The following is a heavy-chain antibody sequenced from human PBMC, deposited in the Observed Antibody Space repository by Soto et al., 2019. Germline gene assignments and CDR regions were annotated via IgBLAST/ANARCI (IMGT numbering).Heavy chain of an antibody. CDR3: ANFLRFLDWLSGFDY. D-gene: IGHD3-3*01. CDR1: GFTFSNYA. J-gene: IGHJ4*02. V-gene: IGHV3-23*01. CDR2: ISGSGGST. Sequence: GGSLRLSCAASGFTFSNYAMSWVRQAPGKGLEWVSAISGSGGSTYYADSMKGRFTFSRDNSKNTLYLQMSGLRDEDKAVYYCANFLRFLDWLSGFDYCGQENLVPVSA.